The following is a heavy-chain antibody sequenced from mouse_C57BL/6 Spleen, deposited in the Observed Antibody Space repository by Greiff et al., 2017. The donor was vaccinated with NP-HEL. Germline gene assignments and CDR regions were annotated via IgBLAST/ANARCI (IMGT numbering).Heavy chain of an antibody. CDR2: ISGGGGNT. CDR1: GFTFSSYT. Sequence: EVQVVESGGGLVKPGGSLKLSCAASGFTFSSYTMSWVRQTPEKRLEWVATISGGGGNTYYPDSVKGRFTISRDNAKNTLYLQMSSLRSEDTALYYCARRAYSNYVDYAMDYWGQGTSVTVSS. D-gene: IGHD2-5*01. J-gene: IGHJ4*01. V-gene: IGHV5-9*01. CDR3: ARRAYSNYVDYAMDY.